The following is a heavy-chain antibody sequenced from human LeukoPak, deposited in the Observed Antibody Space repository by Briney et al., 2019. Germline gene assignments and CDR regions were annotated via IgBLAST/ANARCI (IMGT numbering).Heavy chain of an antibody. J-gene: IGHJ5*02. V-gene: IGHV4-39*07. Sequence: SETLSLTCTVSGGSISSSSYYWGWIRQPPGKGLEWIGSIYYSGSTYYNPSLKSRVTISVDTSKNQFSLKLSSVTAADTAVYYCARTSITIFGGFDPWGRGTLVTVSS. CDR3: ARTSITIFGGFDP. CDR2: IYYSGST. CDR1: GGSISSSSYY. D-gene: IGHD3-3*01.